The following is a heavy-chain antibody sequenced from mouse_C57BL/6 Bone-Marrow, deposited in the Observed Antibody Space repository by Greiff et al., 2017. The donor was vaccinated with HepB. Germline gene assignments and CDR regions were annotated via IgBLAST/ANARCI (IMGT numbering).Heavy chain of an antibody. CDR3: ARRGYYDYDDYYAMDY. V-gene: IGHV1-22*01. D-gene: IGHD2-4*01. Sequence: EVQLQESGPELVKPGASVKMSCKASGYTFTDYNMHWVKQSHGKSLEWIGYINPNNGGTSYNQKFKGKATLTVNKSSSTAYMELRSLTSEDSAVYYCARRGYYDYDDYYAMDYWGQGTSVTVSS. J-gene: IGHJ4*01. CDR1: GYTFTDYN. CDR2: INPNNGGT.